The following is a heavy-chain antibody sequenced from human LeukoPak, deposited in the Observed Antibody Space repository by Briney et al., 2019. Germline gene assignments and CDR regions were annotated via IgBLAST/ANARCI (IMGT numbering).Heavy chain of an antibody. CDR3: VRDWDHFDFDS. J-gene: IGHJ5*01. CDR1: GFTFSNYW. Sequence: GGSLRLSCVASGFTFSNYWMHWVRQAPVKELVWVSRIKGDGSHTIYADSVKGRFTISRDNAKNTLYLQMKSLRAEDTAVYYCVRDWDHFDFDSWGQGTLVTVSS. D-gene: IGHD1-26*01. V-gene: IGHV3-74*01. CDR2: IKGDGSHT.